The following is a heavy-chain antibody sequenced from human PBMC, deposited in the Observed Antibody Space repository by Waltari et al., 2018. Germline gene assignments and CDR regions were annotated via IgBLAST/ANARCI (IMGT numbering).Heavy chain of an antibody. CDR2: MNPNSGNT. J-gene: IGHJ6*03. Sequence: QVQLVQSGAEVKKPGASVKVSCKASGYTFTSYDINWVRQATGQGLEWMGWMNPNSGNTGYAQKFQGRVTITRNTSISTAYMELSSLRSEDTAVYYCARGEYCSGGSCYSGYYYMDVWGKGTTVTVSS. V-gene: IGHV1-8*03. CDR3: ARGEYCSGGSCYSGYYYMDV. D-gene: IGHD2-15*01. CDR1: GYTFTSYD.